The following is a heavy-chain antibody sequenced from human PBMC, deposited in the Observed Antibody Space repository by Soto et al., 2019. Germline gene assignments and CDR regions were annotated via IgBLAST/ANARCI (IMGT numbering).Heavy chain of an antibody. CDR2: IYYSGST. V-gene: IGHV4-59*01. J-gene: IGHJ4*02. Sequence: ETLSLTCTVSGGSISSYYWSWIRQPPGKGLEWIGYIYYSGSTNYNPSLKSRVTISVDTSKNQFSLKLSSVTAADTAVYYCARLDILTGYFLDYWGQGTLVTVSS. CDR3: ARLDILTGYFLDY. D-gene: IGHD3-9*01. CDR1: GGSISSYY.